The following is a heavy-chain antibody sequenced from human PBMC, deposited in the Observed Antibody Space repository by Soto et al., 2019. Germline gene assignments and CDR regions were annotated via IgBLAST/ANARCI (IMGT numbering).Heavy chain of an antibody. CDR1: GFTLGNYA. CDR3: AKKSLGSITLPALYYFDY. Sequence: EVQLLESGGGLVQPGGSLRLSCAASGFTLGNYAVSWVRQAPGKGLEWVSVISGGGDATYYPDSVKGRFTTSRDNSKNTVYLQMNSLRAEDTAVYYCAKKSLGSITLPALYYFDYWGQGTLVTVSS. V-gene: IGHV3-23*01. D-gene: IGHD7-27*01. CDR2: ISGGGDAT. J-gene: IGHJ4*02.